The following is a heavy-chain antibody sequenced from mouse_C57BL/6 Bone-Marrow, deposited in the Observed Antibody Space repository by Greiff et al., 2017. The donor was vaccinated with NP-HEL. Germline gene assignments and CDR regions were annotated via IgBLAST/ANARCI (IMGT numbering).Heavy chain of an antibody. CDR3: ARDYYGSSYAMDY. Sequence: EAQLQQSGPELVKPGASVKISCKASGYTFTDYYMNWVKQSHGKSLEWIGDINPNNGGTSYNQKFKGKATLTVDKSSSTAYMELRSLTSEDSAVYYCARDYYGSSYAMDYWGQGTSVTVSS. V-gene: IGHV1-26*01. D-gene: IGHD1-1*01. CDR2: INPNNGGT. J-gene: IGHJ4*01. CDR1: GYTFTDYY.